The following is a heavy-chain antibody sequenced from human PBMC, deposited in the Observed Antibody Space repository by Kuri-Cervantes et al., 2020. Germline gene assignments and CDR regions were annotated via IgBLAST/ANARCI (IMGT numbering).Heavy chain of an antibody. Sequence: ASVKVSCKASGGTFSSYAISWVRQAPGQGLEWMGGIIPSGGSTSYAQKFQGRVTMTRDTSTSTVYMELSSLRSEDTAVYYCARDRATVTPGGDYYYYYMDVWGKGTTVTVSS. CDR2: IIPSGGST. V-gene: IGHV1-46*01. D-gene: IGHD4-17*01. CDR3: ARDRATVTPGGDYYYYYMDV. CDR1: GGTFSSYA. J-gene: IGHJ6*03.